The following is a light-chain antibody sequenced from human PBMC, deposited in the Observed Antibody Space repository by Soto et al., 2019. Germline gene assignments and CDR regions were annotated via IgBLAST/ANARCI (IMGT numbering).Light chain of an antibody. V-gene: IGKV1-39*01. Sequence: DIQMTQSLSSLSASVGDRVTITCRASQSISNYLNWYQQKPGKAPKLLIYVASTLQGGVPSRFSGSGPGTDFTLTISSLQPEDCATYYCQRSFRPPYTFGQRTKLEIK. CDR1: QSISNY. J-gene: IGKJ2*01. CDR2: VAS. CDR3: QRSFRPPYT.